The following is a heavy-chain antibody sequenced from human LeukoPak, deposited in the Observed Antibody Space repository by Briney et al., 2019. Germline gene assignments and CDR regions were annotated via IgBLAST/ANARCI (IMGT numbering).Heavy chain of an antibody. D-gene: IGHD6-25*01. V-gene: IGHV4-4*02. J-gene: IGHJ4*02. Sequence: PSDTLSLTCDVSGGSVTSTNWWTWFRQPPGKGLEWIGEVHLDGRTNYNPSLKSRLVMSADLPENHISLKLTSVTAADTAVYYCAREGGFYRPLDYSGQGTLVTVSS. CDR3: AREGGFYRPLDY. CDR1: GGSVTSTNW. CDR2: VHLDGRT.